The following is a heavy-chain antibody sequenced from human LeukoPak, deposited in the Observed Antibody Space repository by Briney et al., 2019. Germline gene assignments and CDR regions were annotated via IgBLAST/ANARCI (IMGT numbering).Heavy chain of an antibody. Sequence: ASVKVSCKASGYTFTGYCVHWVRQAPGQGLEWMGWINPNSGGTNFARKFQGRVTVTRDTSISTAYMEVSRLTSHDTAVYYCARTGHTDAFDIWGQGTMVTVSS. CDR1: GYTFTGYC. CDR2: INPNSGGT. V-gene: IGHV1-2*02. D-gene: IGHD2-21*01. CDR3: ARTGHTDAFDI. J-gene: IGHJ3*02.